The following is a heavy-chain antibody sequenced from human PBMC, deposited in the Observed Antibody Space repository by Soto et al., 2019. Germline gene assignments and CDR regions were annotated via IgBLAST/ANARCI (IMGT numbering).Heavy chain of an antibody. J-gene: IGHJ4*02. CDR2: IYWDDDK. D-gene: IGHD1-1*01. Sequence: QITLKESGPTLVKPTQTLTLTCTFSGFSLSNSGVGVGWIRQPPGKALEWLSLIYWDDDKRYSPSLQSRLTINKDTPKNQVVLTMTNMDPVDTATYYCARRSNWNPPLNLDYWGQGTLVTVSS. CDR3: ARRSNWNPPLNLDY. CDR1: GFSLSNSGVG. V-gene: IGHV2-5*02.